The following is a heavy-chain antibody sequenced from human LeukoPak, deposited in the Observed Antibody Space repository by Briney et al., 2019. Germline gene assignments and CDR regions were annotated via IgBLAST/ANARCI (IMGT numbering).Heavy chain of an antibody. V-gene: IGHV1-8*01. Sequence: GASVKVSCKASGYTFSDYDINWVRQATGQGLEWMGWINPNSGNAGYAQKFQGRVTMTRNTSISTAYMGLSSLRSEDTAVYYCARALAWGGSSYSYYYMDVWDKGTTVTVS. D-gene: IGHD1-26*01. CDR1: GYTFSDYD. CDR2: INPNSGNA. J-gene: IGHJ6*03. CDR3: ARALAWGGSSYSYYYMDV.